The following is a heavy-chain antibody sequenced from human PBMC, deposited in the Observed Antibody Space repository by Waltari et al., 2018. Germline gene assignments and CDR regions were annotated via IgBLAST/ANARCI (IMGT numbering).Heavy chain of an antibody. CDR3: TRGTSKPASGDY. CDR1: GYTFSNYG. CDR2: VSAFNHET. Sequence: QVQLVQSGAEVKKPGASVKVSCKPSGYTFSNYGITWVRQAPGQGLGWMGWVSAFNHETMYAQKIQGRVTMTTDSSTSTAFMELRSLMSDDTAVYYCTRGTSKPASGDYWGQGTLITVSS. J-gene: IGHJ4*02. D-gene: IGHD2-2*01. V-gene: IGHV1-18*01.